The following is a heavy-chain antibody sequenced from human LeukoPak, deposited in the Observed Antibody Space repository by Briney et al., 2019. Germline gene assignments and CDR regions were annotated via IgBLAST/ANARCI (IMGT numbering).Heavy chain of an antibody. CDR2: ISGSGGDT. J-gene: IGHJ4*02. Sequence: GSLRLSCAASGFTFSSYAMKLVRQAPGKGLEWVSISGSGGDTYYADSVKGRFAISRDNAKNSLYLQMNSLRAEDTAVYYCARARVVVNFDYWGQGTLVTVSS. V-gene: IGHV3-21*01. CDR1: GFTFSSYA. D-gene: IGHD3-22*01. CDR3: ARARVVVNFDY.